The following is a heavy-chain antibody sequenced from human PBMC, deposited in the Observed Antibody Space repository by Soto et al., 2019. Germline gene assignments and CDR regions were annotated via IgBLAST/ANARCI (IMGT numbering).Heavy chain of an antibody. J-gene: IGHJ6*03. Sequence: PGGSLRLSCAASGFTFSSYAMSWVRQAPGKGLEWVSTISGSGDSTYYADSVKGRFTISRDNSKNTLYLQMNSLRAEDTAVYYCARDPGDGYSYGRPYYYMDVWGKGTTVTVSS. CDR2: ISGSGDST. CDR1: GFTFSSYA. D-gene: IGHD5-18*01. V-gene: IGHV3-23*01. CDR3: ARDPGDGYSYGRPYYYMDV.